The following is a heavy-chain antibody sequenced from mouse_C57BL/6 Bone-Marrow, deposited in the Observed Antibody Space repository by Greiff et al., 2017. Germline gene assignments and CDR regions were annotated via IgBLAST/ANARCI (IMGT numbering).Heavy chain of an antibody. V-gene: IGHV1-64*01. D-gene: IGHD1-1*01. CDR1: GYTFTSYW. CDR3: ARRDGSSYWYAMDD. Sequence: QVQLQQPGAELVKPGASVKLSCKASGYTFTSYWMHWVKQRPGQGLEWIGMIHPTSGSTNYNEKFKSKATLTVDKSASTAYMQLSSLTSEDSAVYYCARRDGSSYWYAMDDWGQGTSVTVSS. CDR2: IHPTSGST. J-gene: IGHJ4*01.